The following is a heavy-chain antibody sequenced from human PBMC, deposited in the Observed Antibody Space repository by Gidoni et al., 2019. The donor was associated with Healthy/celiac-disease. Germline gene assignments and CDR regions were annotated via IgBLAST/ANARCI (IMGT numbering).Heavy chain of an antibody. CDR2: IYYRGST. CDR1: GGSISISY. D-gene: IGHD1-26*01. J-gene: IGHJ4*02. Sequence: QVQLQSSVPGLVTPSEPLSLTCTVSGGSISISYWSWIRQHPGKGLEWIGYIYYRGSTNYNPSLKSRVTISVDTSKNQFSLKLSCVTAADTAVYYCARDSGGSYYPFDYWGQGTLVTVSS. V-gene: IGHV4-59*01. CDR3: ARDSGGSYYPFDY.